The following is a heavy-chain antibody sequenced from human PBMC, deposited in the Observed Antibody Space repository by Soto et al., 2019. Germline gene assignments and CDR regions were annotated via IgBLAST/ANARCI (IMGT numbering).Heavy chain of an antibody. Sequence: ASVKVSCKASGYTFTSYGISWVRQAPGQGLEWMGWISAYNGNTNYAQKLQGRVTMTTDTSTSTAYMELRSLRSDDTAVYYCARTMSRSSASYYYYYMDVWGKGTTVTVSS. J-gene: IGHJ6*03. CDR3: ARTMSRSSASYYYYYMDV. CDR1: GYTFTSYG. V-gene: IGHV1-18*01. CDR2: ISAYNGNT. D-gene: IGHD1-26*01.